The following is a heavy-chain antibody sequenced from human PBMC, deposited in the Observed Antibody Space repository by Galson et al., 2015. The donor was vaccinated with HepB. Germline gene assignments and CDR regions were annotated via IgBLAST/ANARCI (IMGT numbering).Heavy chain of an antibody. CDR3: ATVLSPIFGVASYGMDV. Sequence: SVKVSCKVSGYTLTELSMHWVRQAPGKGLEWMGGFDPEDGEIIYAQKFQGRVTMKGETIYAQKFQGRVTMTEDTSTDTAYMELSSLRSEDTAVYYCATVLSPIFGVASYGMDVWGQGTTVTVSS. V-gene: IGHV1-24*01. D-gene: IGHD3-3*01. CDR2: FDPEDGEI. J-gene: IGHJ6*02. CDR1: GYTLTELS.